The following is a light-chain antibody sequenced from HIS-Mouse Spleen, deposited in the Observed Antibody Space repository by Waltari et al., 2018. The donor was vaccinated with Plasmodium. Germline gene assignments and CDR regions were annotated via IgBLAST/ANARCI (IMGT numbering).Light chain of an antibody. CDR1: QCISNY. Sequence: IQMTQSPSSLSASVRDSVTNTCRASQCISNYLAWYQQQPGKVPKLLIYAASTLQSGVPSRFSGSGSGTDFTLTISSLQPEDVATYYCQKYNSAPWTFGQGTKVEIK. J-gene: IGKJ1*01. CDR2: AAS. V-gene: IGKV1-27*01. CDR3: QKYNSAPWT.